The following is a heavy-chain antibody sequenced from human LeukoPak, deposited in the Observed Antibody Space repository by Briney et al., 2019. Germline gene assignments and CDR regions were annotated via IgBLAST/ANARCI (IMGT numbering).Heavy chain of an antibody. D-gene: IGHD4-23*01. CDR2: IYHSGST. V-gene: IGHV4-30-2*01. Sequence: SQTLSLTCAVSGGSISSGGYSWGWIRQPPGKGLEWIGYIYHSGSTYYNPSLKSRVTISVDTSKNQFSLKLSSVTTADTAVYYCARDLGGKFPLSQAWGQGTLVTVSS. J-gene: IGHJ5*02. CDR1: GGSISSGGYS. CDR3: ARDLGGKFPLSQA.